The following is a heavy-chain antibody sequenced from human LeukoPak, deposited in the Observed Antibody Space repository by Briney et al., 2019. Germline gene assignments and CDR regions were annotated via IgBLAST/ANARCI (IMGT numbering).Heavy chain of an antibody. J-gene: IGHJ4*02. V-gene: IGHV6-1*01. CDR3: ASQRDGLNYYEY. CDR1: GDTFSSNSAA. D-gene: IGHD5-24*01. Sequence: SQTLSLTCAVSGDTFSSNSAAWNWITQSPSRGLDWLVRTYYRSKWYNDYAVSVKSRITINPDTYKNQFSLKLKSVTPEDTAVYYCASQRDGLNYYEYWGQGTMVTVSS. CDR2: TYYRSKWYN.